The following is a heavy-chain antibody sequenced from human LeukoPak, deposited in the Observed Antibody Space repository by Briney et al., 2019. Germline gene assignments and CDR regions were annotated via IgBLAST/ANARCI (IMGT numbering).Heavy chain of an antibody. J-gene: IGHJ3*02. V-gene: IGHV3-53*05. CDR2: IYSDGST. CDR3: AKDAVTTYAFDI. Sequence: GGSLRLSCAASGFTVSSNYMSWVRQAPGKGLEWVSVIYSDGSTYYADSVKGRFTISRDNSKNTLYLQMNSLRAEDTAVYYCAKDAVTTYAFDIWGQGTMVTVSS. CDR1: GFTVSSNY. D-gene: IGHD4-11*01.